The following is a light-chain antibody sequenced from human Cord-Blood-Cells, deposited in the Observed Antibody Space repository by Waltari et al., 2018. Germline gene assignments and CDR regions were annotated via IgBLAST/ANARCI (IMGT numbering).Light chain of an antibody. CDR3: MIWHSSASV. Sequence: AVLTQPSSLSASPGASASLTCTLRSGINVGTYRTYWYQQKPGSPPQYLLRYKSDSDKQQGPGVPSRVSGSKDASANAGILLISGLQYEDEADYYCMIWHSSASVFGGGTKLPVL. J-gene: IGLJ2*01. V-gene: IGLV5-45*02. CDR1: SGINVGTYR. CDR2: YKSDSDK.